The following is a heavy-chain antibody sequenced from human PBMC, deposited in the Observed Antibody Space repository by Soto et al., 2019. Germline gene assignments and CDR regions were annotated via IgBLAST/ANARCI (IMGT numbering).Heavy chain of an antibody. D-gene: IGHD3-9*01. CDR1: GGCLSNYW. CDR3: ATTDYFPP. J-gene: IGHJ5*02. V-gene: IGHV4-34*01. CDR2: INHSGTP. Sequence: QVQLQQWGAGLLKPSETLSFTCAVSGGCLSNYWWGWIRQPPGKGLEWIGEINHSGTPNNNPSLKSRVTISVDTTKNQFSLMLTSVTAADTAVYYCATTDYFPPWGQGTLVTVSS.